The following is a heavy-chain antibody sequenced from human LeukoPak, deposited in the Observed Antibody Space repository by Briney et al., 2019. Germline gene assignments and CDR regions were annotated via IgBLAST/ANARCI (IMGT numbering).Heavy chain of an antibody. CDR1: GFTFSSYS. CDR3: ARALEPSGPFDY. J-gene: IGHJ4*02. D-gene: IGHD1-26*01. V-gene: IGHV3-21*01. CDR2: ISSSSSYI. Sequence: AGSLRLSCAASGFTFSSYSMNWVRQAPRKGLEWVSSISSSSSYIYYADSVKGRFTISRDNAKNSLYLQMNSLRAEDTAVYYCARALEPSGPFDYWGQGTLVTVSS.